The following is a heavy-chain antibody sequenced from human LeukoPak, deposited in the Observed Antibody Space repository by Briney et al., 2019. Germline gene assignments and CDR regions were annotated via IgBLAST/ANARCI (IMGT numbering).Heavy chain of an antibody. CDR2: ISSSSSYI. CDR3: ARDRDYDILTDYYYYGMDV. J-gene: IGHJ6*04. D-gene: IGHD3-9*01. Sequence: GGSLRLSCADSGFTFSSYSMNWVRQAPGKGLEWVSSISSSSSYIYYADSVKGRFTISGDNAKNSLYLQMNSLRAEDTAVYYCARDRDYDILTDYYYYGMDVWGKGTTVTVSS. CDR1: GFTFSSYS. V-gene: IGHV3-21*01.